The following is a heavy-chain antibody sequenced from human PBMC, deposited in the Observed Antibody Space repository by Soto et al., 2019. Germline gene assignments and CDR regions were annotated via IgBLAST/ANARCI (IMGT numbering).Heavy chain of an antibody. Sequence: GASVKVSCKASGYTFKTYGITWVRQAPGQGLEWMGWISGYNGNTNYAQRLQGRVTMTTDTSTTTAYMELRSLRSDDSAVYYCVREPSEYISRGWSPTYYYYYSGMDFWGQGTTVTVSS. J-gene: IGHJ6*02. CDR2: ISGYNGNT. D-gene: IGHD6-6*01. CDR3: VREPSEYISRGWSPTYYYYYSGMDF. CDR1: GYTFKTYG. V-gene: IGHV1-18*01.